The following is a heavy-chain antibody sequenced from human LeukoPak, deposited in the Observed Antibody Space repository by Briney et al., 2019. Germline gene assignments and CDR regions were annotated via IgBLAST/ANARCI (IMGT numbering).Heavy chain of an antibody. CDR1: GYTFTGYY. V-gene: IGHV1-2*02. J-gene: IGHJ5*02. CDR2: SNPNNGDT. Sequence: ASVTVSCKASGYTFTGYYMHWVRQAPGQGLEWMGWSNPNNGDTKYAQKFQGRVTMTTDTSINTGYMELNSLRSDDTAVYYCARGRSATVTITWGPGTQVTVSS. CDR3: ARGRSATVTIT. D-gene: IGHD4-17*01.